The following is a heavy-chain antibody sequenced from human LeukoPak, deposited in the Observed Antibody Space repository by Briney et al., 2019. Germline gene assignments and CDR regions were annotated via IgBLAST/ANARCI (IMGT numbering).Heavy chain of an antibody. J-gene: IGHJ4*02. CDR3: ARGYCSGGSCYLDY. Sequence: SETLSLTCTVSGGSISSYYWSLIRRPPGKGLEWIGYIYYSGSTNYNPSLKSRVTISVDTSKNQFSLKLSSVTAADTAVYYCARGYCSGGSCYLDYWGQGTLVTVSS. CDR1: GGSISSYY. D-gene: IGHD2-15*01. V-gene: IGHV4-59*01. CDR2: IYYSGST.